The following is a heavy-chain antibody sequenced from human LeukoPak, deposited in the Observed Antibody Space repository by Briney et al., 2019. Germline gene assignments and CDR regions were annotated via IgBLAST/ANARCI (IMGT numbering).Heavy chain of an antibody. CDR1: GYTFTDYY. J-gene: IGHJ3*02. CDR3: ATGASYGDAFDI. V-gene: IGHV1-69-2*01. Sequence: ASVKVSCKDSGYTFTDYYMHWVQQAPGKGLEWMGLVDPEDGETIYAEKFQGRVTITADTSTDTAYMELSSLRSEDTAVYYCATGASYGDAFDIWGQGTMVTVSS. CDR2: VDPEDGET. D-gene: IGHD2-21*01.